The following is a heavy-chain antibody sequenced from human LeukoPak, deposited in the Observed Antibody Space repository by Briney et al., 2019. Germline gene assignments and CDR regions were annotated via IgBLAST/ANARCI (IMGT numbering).Heavy chain of an antibody. CDR2: INSDGKST. D-gene: IGHD2-21*02. CDR1: GFTFSSYW. Sequence: GGSLRVSCAASGFTFSSYWMHWVRQAPGKGLVWVSRINSDGKSTTYADSVKGRFTIARDNAKNTLYLQMNSLRAEDTAVYYCARDPTAPGPFDYWGQGTLVTVSS. CDR3: ARDPTAPGPFDY. J-gene: IGHJ4*02. V-gene: IGHV3-74*03.